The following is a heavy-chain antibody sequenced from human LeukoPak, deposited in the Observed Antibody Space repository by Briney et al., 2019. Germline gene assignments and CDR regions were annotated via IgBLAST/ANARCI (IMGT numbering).Heavy chain of an antibody. J-gene: IGHJ4*02. CDR3: ANWEPSGSYSDY. CDR2: ISTYNGHT. V-gene: IGHV1-18*01. Sequence: GASVKVSCKASDYTFISYAISWVRQAPGQGLEWMGWISTYNGHTNYAQKLQGRVTMTTDTSTRTAYMELRSLRSDDTAVYYCANWEPSGSYSDYWSQGTLVTVSS. D-gene: IGHD1-26*01. CDR1: DYTFISYA.